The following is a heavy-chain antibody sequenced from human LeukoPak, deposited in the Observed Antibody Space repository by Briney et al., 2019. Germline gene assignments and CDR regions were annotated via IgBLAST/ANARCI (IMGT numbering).Heavy chain of an antibody. CDR3: ARARYFDF. V-gene: IGHV3-48*02. CDR1: GFTFSDHY. Sequence: GGSLRLSCAASGFTFSDHYVDWVRQAPGKGLEWVSYISSSSSTIYYADSVKGRFTISRDNAKNSLYLQMNSLRDEDTAVYYCARARYFDFWGQGTLVTVSS. D-gene: IGHD1-14*01. CDR2: ISSSSSTI. J-gene: IGHJ4*02.